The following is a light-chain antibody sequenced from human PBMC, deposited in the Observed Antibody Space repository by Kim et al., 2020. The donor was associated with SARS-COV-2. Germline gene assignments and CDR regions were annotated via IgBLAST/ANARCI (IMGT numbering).Light chain of an antibody. CDR1: QSVSSN. V-gene: IGKV3-15*01. J-gene: IGKJ2*01. Sequence: VSPGERATLSCRASQSVSSNLAWYQQKPGQAPRLLIYGASTRATGIPARFSGSGSGTEFTLTISSLQSEDFAVYYCQQYINWPPVTFGQGTKLEI. CDR3: QQYINWPPVT. CDR2: GAS.